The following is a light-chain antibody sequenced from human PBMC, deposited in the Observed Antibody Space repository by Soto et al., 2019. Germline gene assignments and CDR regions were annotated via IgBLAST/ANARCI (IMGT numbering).Light chain of an antibody. V-gene: IGKV3-11*01. Sequence: EVVLTQSPATLSFSPGERGTRSCRSSHSIDPFLAWYQQKPGQAPRLLIYDASKRAPGIPARFSGSASGPDFTLPISSLEPEDFAVYFCQQRTTFGQGTKLEIK. CDR3: QQRTT. J-gene: IGKJ2*01. CDR2: DAS. CDR1: HSIDPF.